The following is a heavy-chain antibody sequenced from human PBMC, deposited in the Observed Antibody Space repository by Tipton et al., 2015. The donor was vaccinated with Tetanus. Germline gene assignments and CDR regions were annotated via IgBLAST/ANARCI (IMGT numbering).Heavy chain of an antibody. CDR2: ISYSGSA. CDR3: ARGSDAAKIHF. V-gene: IGHV4-59*01. D-gene: IGHD2-15*01. Sequence: TLSLTCTVSDGSLGTFYWTWIRQPPGRGLEWIGYISYSGSAKYNPSLKSRLTISVDTSRAQFSLKLRSVTAADTAVYYCARGSDAAKIHFWGQGTLVTVSS. J-gene: IGHJ4*02. CDR1: DGSLGTFY.